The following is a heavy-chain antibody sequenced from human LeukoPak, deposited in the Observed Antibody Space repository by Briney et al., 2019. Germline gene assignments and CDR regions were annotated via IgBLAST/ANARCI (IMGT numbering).Heavy chain of an antibody. Sequence: GGSLRLSCAASGFTFSDYYMSWIRQAPGKGLEWVSDISSTSIYTNYADSVKGRFTISRDNAKNSLYLQTNSLRAEDTAVYYCAREDGYSSSWYSDYWGQGTLVTVSS. CDR1: GFTFSDYY. CDR3: AREDGYSSSWYSDY. J-gene: IGHJ4*02. D-gene: IGHD6-13*01. CDR2: ISSTSIYT. V-gene: IGHV3-11*05.